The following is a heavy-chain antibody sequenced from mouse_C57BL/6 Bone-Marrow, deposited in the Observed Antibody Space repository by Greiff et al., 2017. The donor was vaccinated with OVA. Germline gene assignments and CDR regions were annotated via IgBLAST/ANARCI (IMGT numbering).Heavy chain of an antibody. CDR2: INPNNGGT. CDR1: GYTFTDYY. CDR3: ARSDYGSYVMDY. D-gene: IGHD1-1*01. Sequence: EVQLQQSGPELVKPGASVKISCKASGYTFTDYYMNWVKQSHGKSLEWIGDINPNNGGTSYNQKFKGKATLTVDKSSSTAYMELRSLTSEDSAVDYCARSDYGSYVMDYWGQGTSVTVSS. V-gene: IGHV1-26*01. J-gene: IGHJ4*01.